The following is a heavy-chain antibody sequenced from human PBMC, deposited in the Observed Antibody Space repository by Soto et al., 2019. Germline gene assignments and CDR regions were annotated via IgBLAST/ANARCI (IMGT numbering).Heavy chain of an antibody. CDR1: GFTFSSYS. CDR3: ARAMLYCYDRSGYSYYFDD. Sequence: EVQLVESGGGLVQPGGSLRVSCVASGFTFSSYSMNWVRQAPGKGLEWVSYISSSSSTIYYADSVKGRFTISRDNAKNSLYLQMNSLRDEDTAVYYCARAMLYCYDRSGYSYYFDDWGQGTTVTVSS. V-gene: IGHV3-48*02. CDR2: ISSSSSTI. J-gene: IGHJ4*02. D-gene: IGHD3-22*01.